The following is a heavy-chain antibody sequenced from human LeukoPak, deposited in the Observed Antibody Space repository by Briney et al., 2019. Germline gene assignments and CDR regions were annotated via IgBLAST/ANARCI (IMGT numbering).Heavy chain of an antibody. CDR3: ARHQRPITVTHFDY. CDR2: IYYSGST. Sequence: SETLSLTCTVSGGSISSSSYYWGWIRQPPGKGLEWIGSIYYSGSTYYNPSLKSRVTISVDTSKNQFSMKLSSVTAADTAVYYCARHQRPITVTHFDYWGQGTLVTVSS. V-gene: IGHV4-39*01. D-gene: IGHD4-17*01. J-gene: IGHJ4*02. CDR1: GGSISSSSYY.